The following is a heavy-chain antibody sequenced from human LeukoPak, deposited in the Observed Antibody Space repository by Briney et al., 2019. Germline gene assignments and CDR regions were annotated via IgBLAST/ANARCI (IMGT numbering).Heavy chain of an antibody. Sequence: ASVKVSCKASGYTFTGYYMHWVRQAPGQGLEWMGWINPDSGGTNNAQKFQGRVTMARDTSISTAYMELSRLRSDDTAVYYCARGYSHNSGGWLDPWGQGTLVTVSS. V-gene: IGHV1-2*02. J-gene: IGHJ5*02. CDR3: ARGYSHNSGGWLDP. CDR1: GYTFTGYY. CDR2: INPDSGGT. D-gene: IGHD5-12*01.